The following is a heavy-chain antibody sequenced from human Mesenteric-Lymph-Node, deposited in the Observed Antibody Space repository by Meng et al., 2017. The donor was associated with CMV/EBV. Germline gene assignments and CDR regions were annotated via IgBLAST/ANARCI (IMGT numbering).Heavy chain of an antibody. CDR3: TRLGANPLGGAFDI. CDR2: ISSSGSSI. CDR1: GFSFSGFE. Sequence: GESLKISCAASGFSFSGFEMNWVRQAPGKGLEWVSKISSSGSSIYYADSVKGRFTISRDNSKSMLYLQMDSLKAKDTAMYYCTRLGANPLGGAFDIWGQGTMVTVSS. V-gene: IGHV3-48*03. J-gene: IGHJ3*02. D-gene: IGHD1-26*01.